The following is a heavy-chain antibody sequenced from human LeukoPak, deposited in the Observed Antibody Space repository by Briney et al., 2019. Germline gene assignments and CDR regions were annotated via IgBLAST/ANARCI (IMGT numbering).Heavy chain of an antibody. CDR2: IYHSGTT. CDR3: ARGGYSSSLRNAFDI. D-gene: IGHD6-6*01. J-gene: IGHJ3*02. CDR1: GGSISSGGYY. Sequence: SQTLSLTCTVSGGSISSGGYYWSWIRQPPGKGLEWIGYIYHSGTTYYNPSLKSRVTISVDTSKNQFSLKLSSVTAADTAVYYCARGGYSSSLRNAFDIWGQGTMVTVSS. V-gene: IGHV4-30-2*01.